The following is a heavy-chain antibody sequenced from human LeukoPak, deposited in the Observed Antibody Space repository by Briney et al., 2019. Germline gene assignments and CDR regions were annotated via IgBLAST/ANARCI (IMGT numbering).Heavy chain of an antibody. V-gene: IGHV4-31*01. D-gene: IGHD3-3*01. CDR1: GPSISSGGYY. CDR2: IYYSGST. J-gene: IGHJ6*02. CDR3: ARSDTYYDFWSGYYGMDV. Sequence: SETLSLTCTVSGPSISSGGYYWSWIRQHPGKGLEWIGYIYYSGSTYYNPSLKSPFTISVDTSKNQFSLKLSSVTAADTAVYYCARSDTYYDFWSGYYGMDVWGQGTTVTVSS.